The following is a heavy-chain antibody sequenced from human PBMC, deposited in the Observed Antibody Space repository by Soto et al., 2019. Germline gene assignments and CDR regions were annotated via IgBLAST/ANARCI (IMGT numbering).Heavy chain of an antibody. CDR3: ARHGSY. CDR2: IYFSGST. CDR1: GVSITNTSYY. J-gene: IGHJ4*02. V-gene: IGHV4-39*01. Sequence: QLQLQESGPGLVKPSETLSLTCTVSGVSITNTSYYWGWIRQPPGKGLEWIGTIYFSGSTFYNPPLKSRLTISVDTSKNQFSLRLSSVTAADTAVYYCARHGSYWGQGTLVAVSS.